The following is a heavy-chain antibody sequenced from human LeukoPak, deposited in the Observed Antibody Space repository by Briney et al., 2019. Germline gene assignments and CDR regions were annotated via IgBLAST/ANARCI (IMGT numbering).Heavy chain of an antibody. V-gene: IGHV1-2*02. CDR1: GYTFTGYY. CDR2: INPNSGGT. J-gene: IGHJ6*03. D-gene: IGHD1/OR15-1a*01. CDR3: ARADRGYNWDKLPPAFLDYYYMDV. Sequence: ASVKVSCKASGYTFTGYYMHWVRQAPGQGLEWMGWINPNSGGTNYAQKFQGRVTMTRDTSISTAYMELSRLRSDDTAVYYCARADRGYNWDKLPPAFLDYYYMDVWGKGTTVTVSS.